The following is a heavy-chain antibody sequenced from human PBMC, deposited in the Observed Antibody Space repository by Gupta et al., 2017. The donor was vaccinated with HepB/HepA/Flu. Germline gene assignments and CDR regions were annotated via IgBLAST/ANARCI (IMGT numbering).Heavy chain of an antibody. J-gene: IGHJ6*02. CDR1: ACRLSIHG. CDR3: AKGILSDYYYYYGLDV. D-gene: IGHD2/OR15-2a*01. V-gene: IGHV3-23*01. Sequence: EVQLLESGGGLVQPGGSLGVSCAAPACRLSIHGMRWVRQAPGKGLEWVSAIRYRGDTTFYADSVKGRFTISRDRSQNTLYLQLNALRAEDTAVYYCAKGILSDYYYYYGLDVWGQGTTVTVSS. CDR2: IRYRGDTT.